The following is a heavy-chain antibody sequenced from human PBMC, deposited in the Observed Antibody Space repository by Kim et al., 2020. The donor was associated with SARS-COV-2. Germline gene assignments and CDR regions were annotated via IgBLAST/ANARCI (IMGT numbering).Heavy chain of an antibody. D-gene: IGHD2-2*01. Sequence: SETLSLTCTVSGGSISSYYWSWIRQPPGKGLEWIGYIYYSGSTNYNPSLKSRVTISVDTSKNQFSLKLSSVTAAHTAVYYCAREVLWPYYFDYLGQGTLVTASS. CDR2: IYYSGST. CDR3: AREVLWPYYFDY. CDR1: GGSISSYY. V-gene: IGHV4-59*13. J-gene: IGHJ4*02.